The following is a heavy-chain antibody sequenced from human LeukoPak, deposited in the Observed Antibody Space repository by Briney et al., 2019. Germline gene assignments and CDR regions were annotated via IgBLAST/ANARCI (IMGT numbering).Heavy chain of an antibody. CDR3: ARDRSRRYYYDSSGPEAFDI. J-gene: IGHJ3*02. D-gene: IGHD3-22*01. CDR2: ISSSSSYI. CDR1: GFTFSSYS. Sequence: GGSLRLSCAASGFTFSSYSMNWVRQAPGKGLEWVSSISSSSSYIYYADSVKGRFTISRDNAKNSLYLQMNSLRAEDTAVYYCARDRSRRYYYDSSGPEAFDIWGQGTMVTVSS. V-gene: IGHV3-21*01.